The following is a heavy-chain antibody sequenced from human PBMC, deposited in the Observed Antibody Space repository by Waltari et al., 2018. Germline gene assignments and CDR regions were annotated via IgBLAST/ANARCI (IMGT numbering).Heavy chain of an antibody. J-gene: IGHJ5*02. D-gene: IGHD2-2*01. V-gene: IGHV3-21*01. CDR2: ISSSSSYI. CDR1: GFTFSSYS. CDR3: ARGHCSSTSCYAEDWFDP. Sequence: EVQLVESGGGLVKPGGSLRLSCAASGFTFSSYSMNWVRQAPGKGLEWVSSISSSSSYIYYADSVKGRFTISRDNAKNSLYLQMNSLRAEDTAVYYCARGHCSSTSCYAEDWFDPWGQGTLVTVSS.